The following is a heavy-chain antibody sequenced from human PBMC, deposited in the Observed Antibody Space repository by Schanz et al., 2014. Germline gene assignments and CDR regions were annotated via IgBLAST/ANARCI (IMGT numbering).Heavy chain of an antibody. V-gene: IGHV1-3*01. CDR1: GYTFTSYS. CDR2: INVGNGNM. CDR3: ARATMPGTFDI. D-gene: IGHD5-12*01. J-gene: IGHJ3*02. Sequence: QVQLVQSGAEVKKPGASVKVSCKASGYTFTSYSIHWVRQAPGQGLEWMGWINVGNGNMKYSQKFQGRVTITRDTSASTAYMELTSLRSDDTALYCSARATMPGTFDIWGQGTMVTVSS.